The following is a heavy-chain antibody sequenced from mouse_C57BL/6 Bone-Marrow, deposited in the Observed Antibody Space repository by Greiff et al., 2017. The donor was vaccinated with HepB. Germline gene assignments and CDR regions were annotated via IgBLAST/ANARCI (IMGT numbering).Heavy chain of an antibody. CDR2: IYPGDGDT. D-gene: IGHD1-1*01. Sequence: QVQLQQSGPELVKPGASVKISCKASGYAFSSSWMNWVKQRPGKGLEWIGRIYPGDGDTNYNGKFKGKATLTADKSSSTAYMQLSSLTSEDSAVYFCARCVTTVVASYYFDYWGQGTTLTVSS. CDR3: ARCVTTVVASYYFDY. J-gene: IGHJ2*01. CDR1: GYAFSSSW. V-gene: IGHV1-82*01.